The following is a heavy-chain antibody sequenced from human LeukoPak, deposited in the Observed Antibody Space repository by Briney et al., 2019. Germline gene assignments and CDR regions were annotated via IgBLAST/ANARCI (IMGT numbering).Heavy chain of an antibody. CDR3: ARESSGWYYFDY. V-gene: IGHV4-59*02. J-gene: IGHJ4*02. D-gene: IGHD6-19*01. Sequence: KASETLSLTCTVSGGSVSGYYWNWIRQPPGKGLEWIGYIYYSGSTNYNPSLKSRVTISVDTSKNQFSLKLSSVTAADTAVYYCARESSGWYYFDYWGQGTLVTVSS. CDR2: IYYSGST. CDR1: GGSVSGYY.